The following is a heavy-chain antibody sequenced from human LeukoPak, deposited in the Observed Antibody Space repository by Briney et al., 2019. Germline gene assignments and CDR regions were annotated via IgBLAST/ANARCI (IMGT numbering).Heavy chain of an antibody. D-gene: IGHD3-22*01. Sequence: PSETLSLTCAVYGGSFSGYYWSWIRQPPGKGLEWIGEINHSGSTNYNPSLKSRVTISVDTSKNQFSLKLSSLTAEDTAVYYCARVCGYYGSSGYYDYWGQGTMATVSS. CDR1: GGSFSGYY. CDR2: INHSGST. V-gene: IGHV4-34*01. J-gene: IGHJ4*02. CDR3: ARVCGYYGSSGYYDY.